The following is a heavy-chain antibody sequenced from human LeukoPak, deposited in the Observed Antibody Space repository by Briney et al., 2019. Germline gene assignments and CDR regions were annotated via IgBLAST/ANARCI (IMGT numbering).Heavy chain of an antibody. Sequence: PGGSLRLSCAASGFTFSSYAMSWVRQAPGKGLEWVSAISGSGGSTYYADSVKGRFTISRDNSKNTLYLQMNSLRAEDAAVYYCAKAAWWRGYCSSTSCYGEFDYWGQGTLVTVSS. CDR2: ISGSGGST. D-gene: IGHD2-2*01. CDR1: GFTFSSYA. J-gene: IGHJ4*02. V-gene: IGHV3-23*01. CDR3: AKAAWWRGYCSSTSCYGEFDY.